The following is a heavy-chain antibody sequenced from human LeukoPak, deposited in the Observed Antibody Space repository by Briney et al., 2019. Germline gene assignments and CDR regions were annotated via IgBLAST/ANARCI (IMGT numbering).Heavy chain of an antibody. D-gene: IGHD5-18*01. V-gene: IGHV3-21*01. CDR3: ARDGVQLWALPFDY. J-gene: IGHJ4*02. CDR1: RFTFSSYS. CDR2: ISSGSTYI. Sequence: PGGSLRLSCAASRFTFSSYSMNWVRQAPGKGLEWVSSISSGSTYIYYADSVKGRFTISRDNAKNSLYLQMNSLRAEDTAVYYCARDGVQLWALPFDYWGQGTLVTVSS.